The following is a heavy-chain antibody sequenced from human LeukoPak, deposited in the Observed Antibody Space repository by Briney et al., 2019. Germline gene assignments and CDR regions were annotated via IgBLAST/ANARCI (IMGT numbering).Heavy chain of an antibody. CDR3: AKDSSPDDYISCFEI. CDR2: IHENGGNT. J-gene: IGHJ3*02. CDR1: GFTFSSHA. D-gene: IGHD4/OR15-4a*01. V-gene: IGHV3-23*01. Sequence: GGSLRLSCVASGFTFSSHAMTWVRQAPGKGLQWVSSIHENGGNTYYADSVKGRFSISRDNSKNTLYLQMNSLRADDTAAYYCAKDSSPDDYISCFEIWGQGSMVTVSS.